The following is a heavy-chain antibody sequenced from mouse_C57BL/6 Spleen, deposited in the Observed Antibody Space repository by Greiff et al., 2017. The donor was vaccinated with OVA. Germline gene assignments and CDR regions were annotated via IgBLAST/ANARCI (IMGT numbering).Heavy chain of an antibody. CDR3: AIKLTVSWRDFDY. J-gene: IGHJ2*01. V-gene: IGHV1-50*01. CDR2: IDPSDSYT. Sequence: QVQLQQPGAELVKPGASVKLSCKASGYTFTSYWMQWVKQRPGQGLEWIGEIDPSDSYTNYNQKFKGKATLTVDTSSSTAYMQLSSLTSEDSAVYYCAIKLTVSWRDFDYWGQGTTLTVSS. CDR1: GYTFTSYW. D-gene: IGHD1-1*01.